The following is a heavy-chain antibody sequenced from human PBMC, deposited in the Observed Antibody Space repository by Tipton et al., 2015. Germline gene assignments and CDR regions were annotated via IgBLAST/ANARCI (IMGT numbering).Heavy chain of an antibody. CDR1: AGSITSGGYY. Sequence: TLSLTCTVSAGSITSGGYYWSWIRQVPGKGLEWIGYIYYTGRTYYNPSLKSRVTMSVDTSKNQFSLNLRSVTAADTAVYYCATAGSGSYYNYYYYGMDVWGQGTTVTVSS. V-gene: IGHV4-31*03. D-gene: IGHD1-26*01. CDR2: IYYTGRT. CDR3: ATAGSGSYYNYYYYGMDV. J-gene: IGHJ6*02.